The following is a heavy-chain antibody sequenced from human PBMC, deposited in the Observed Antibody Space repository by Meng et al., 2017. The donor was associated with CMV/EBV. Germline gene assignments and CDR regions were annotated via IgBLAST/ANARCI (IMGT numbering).Heavy chain of an antibody. V-gene: IGHV4-39*06. CDR2: IYYSGST. CDR1: GGSISSSSYY. CDR3: AREGNYYGSGSYYAY. D-gene: IGHD3-10*01. J-gene: IGHJ4*02. Sequence: RLQLQESGPGLVKPSETLSLTCTVSGGSISSSSYYWGWIRQPPGKGLEWIGSIYYSGSTYYNPSLKSRVTISVDTSKNQFSLKLSSVTAADTAVYYCAREGNYYGSGSYYAYWGQGTLVTVSS.